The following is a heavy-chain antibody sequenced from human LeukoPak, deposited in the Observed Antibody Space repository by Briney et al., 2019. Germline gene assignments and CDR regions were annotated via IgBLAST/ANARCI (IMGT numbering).Heavy chain of an antibody. CDR3: AREGVMAPYYFDY. D-gene: IGHD3-16*01. Sequence: PGGSLRLSCAASGFTFSDYYMSWIRQAPGRGLEWVSYISTSSSYTNYADSVKGRFTISRDNAKNSLYLQMNSLRVEGTAVYYCAREGVMAPYYFDYWGQGTLVTVSS. CDR1: GFTFSDYY. V-gene: IGHV3-11*06. J-gene: IGHJ4*02. CDR2: ISTSSSYT.